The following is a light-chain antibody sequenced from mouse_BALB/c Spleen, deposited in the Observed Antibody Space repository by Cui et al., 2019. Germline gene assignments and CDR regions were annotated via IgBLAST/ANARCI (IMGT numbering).Light chain of an antibody. Sequence: DIQMNQSPSSLSASLGDTITIPCHASQNINVWLSWYQQKPGNIPKLLIYKASNLHTGVPSRFSGSGSGTGFTLTISSLQPEDIATYYCQQGQSYPLTFGGGTKLEIK. J-gene: IGKJ1*01. CDR2: KAS. CDR1: QNINVW. V-gene: IGKV10-94*01. CDR3: QQGQSYPLT.